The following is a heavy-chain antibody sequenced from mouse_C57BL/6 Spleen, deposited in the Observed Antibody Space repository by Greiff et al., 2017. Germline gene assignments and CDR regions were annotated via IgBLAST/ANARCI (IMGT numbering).Heavy chain of an antibody. CDR2: IDPSDSYT. CDR3: ARLGLATDY. Sequence: QVQLQQSGAELVKPGASVKLSCKASGYTFTSYWMQWVKQRPGQGLEWIGEIDPSDSYTNYNQKFKGKATLTVDTSSSTAYMQLSSLTSEDSAVYYCARLGLATDYWGQGTTLTVSS. D-gene: IGHD1-2*01. CDR1: GYTFTSYW. V-gene: IGHV1-50*01. J-gene: IGHJ2*01.